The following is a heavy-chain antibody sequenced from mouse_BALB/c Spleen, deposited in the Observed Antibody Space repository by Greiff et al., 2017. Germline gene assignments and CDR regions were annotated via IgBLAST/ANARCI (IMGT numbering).Heavy chain of an antibody. V-gene: IGHV14-3*02. CDR2: IDPANGNT. CDR1: GFNIKDTY. J-gene: IGHJ2*01. Sequence: VQLKESGAELVKPGASVKLSCTASGFNIKDTYMHWVKQRPEQGLEWIGRIDPANGNTKYDPKFQGKATITADTSSNTAYLQLSSLTSEDTAVYYCARLPGTGYWGQGTTLTVSS. CDR3: ARLPGTGY. D-gene: IGHD3-3*01.